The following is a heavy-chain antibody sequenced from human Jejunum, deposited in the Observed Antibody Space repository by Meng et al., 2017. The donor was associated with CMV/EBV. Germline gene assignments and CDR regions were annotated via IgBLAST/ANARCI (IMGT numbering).Heavy chain of an antibody. V-gene: IGHV3-23*01. CDR1: YA. D-gene: IGHD3-22*01. CDR3: AKEKTLEGSGYDSRVMDV. J-gene: IGHJ6*02. Sequence: YARGWVRQAPGKGREWVSAISGATDDTQYTDSVKGRFTISRDRSKNTVYLQMNSLRAEDTAVYYCAKEKTLEGSGYDSRVMDVWGPGTTVTVSS. CDR2: ISGATDDT.